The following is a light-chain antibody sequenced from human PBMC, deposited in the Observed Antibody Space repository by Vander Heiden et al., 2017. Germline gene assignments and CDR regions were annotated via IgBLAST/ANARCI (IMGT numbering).Light chain of an antibody. Sequence: SYDLSPARSMSMALGQTATITCEGDNIGSKNVHWYQQKPGQAPILVIYRDTNRPSGIPDRFSGSNSGNAATLTITRAQAEDEADYYCQGWDSYTVIFGGGTKLSVL. CDR1: NIGSKN. CDR2: RDT. J-gene: IGLJ2*01. V-gene: IGLV3-9*01. CDR3: QGWDSYTVI.